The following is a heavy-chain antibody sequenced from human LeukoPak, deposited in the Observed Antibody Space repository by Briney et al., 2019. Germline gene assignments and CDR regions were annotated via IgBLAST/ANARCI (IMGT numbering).Heavy chain of an antibody. CDR2: ISSGSTI. CDR3: AIGISGYGFGYYYYYMDV. J-gene: IGHJ6*03. D-gene: IGHD5-12*01. CDR1: GFTFSDYY. V-gene: IGHV3-11*01. Sequence: PGGSLRLSCAASGFTFSDYYMNWIRQAPGKGLEWVSYISSGSTISYADSVKGRFTISRDNAKNSLYLQMNSLRDEDTAAYYCAIGISGYGFGYYYYYMDVWGKGTTVTVSS.